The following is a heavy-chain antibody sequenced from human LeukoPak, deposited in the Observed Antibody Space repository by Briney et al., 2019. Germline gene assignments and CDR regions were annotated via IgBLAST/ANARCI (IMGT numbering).Heavy chain of an antibody. CDR3: ARDLGGWVFDY. Sequence: GGCLRLSCAAAGFTVSRYSMDWVRQAPGKGLEWVSSISSSSSYIYYADSVRGRFTISRDNAKNSLYLQMNSLRAEDTAVYYCARDLGGWVFDYWGQGTLVTVSS. V-gene: IGHV3-21*01. CDR2: ISSSSSYI. CDR1: GFTVSRYS. D-gene: IGHD2-15*01. J-gene: IGHJ4*02.